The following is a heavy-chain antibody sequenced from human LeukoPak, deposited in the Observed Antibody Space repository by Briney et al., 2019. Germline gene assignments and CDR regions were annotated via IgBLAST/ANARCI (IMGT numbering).Heavy chain of an antibody. J-gene: IGHJ4*02. D-gene: IGHD4-17*01. V-gene: IGHV3-21*01. CDR1: GFTFSSYS. CDR3: PRAPYGDYLYYFDY. CDR2: ISSSSSYI. Sequence: PGGSLRLSCAASGFTFSSYSMNWVRQAPGKGLEWVSSISSSSSYIYYADSVKRRFTISRDNAKNSLYLQMTSLRAQDTAVYYCPRAPYGDYLYYFDYWGQGTLVSVSS.